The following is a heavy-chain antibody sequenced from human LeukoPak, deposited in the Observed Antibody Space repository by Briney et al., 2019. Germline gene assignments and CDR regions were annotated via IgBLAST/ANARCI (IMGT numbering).Heavy chain of an antibody. V-gene: IGHV1-46*01. J-gene: IGHJ3*02. D-gene: IGHD2-15*01. Sequence: ASVKVSCKASGYTFTSYSMHWVRQAPGQGLEWMGIINPSGGSTSYAQKFQGRVTMTRDKSTSTVYMELSSLRSEDTPVYYCARVGRSPRVFDIWGQGTMVTVSS. CDR2: INPSGGST. CDR1: GYTFTSYS. CDR3: ARVGRSPRVFDI.